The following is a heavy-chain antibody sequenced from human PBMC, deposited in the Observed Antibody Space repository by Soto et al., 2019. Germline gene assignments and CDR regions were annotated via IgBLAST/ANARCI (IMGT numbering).Heavy chain of an antibody. CDR1: GYTFTGYY. J-gene: IGHJ4*03. V-gene: IGHV1-2*02. CDR3: ARPMDTYSGPNLDI. D-gene: IGHD1-26*01. CDR2: INPNTGGK. Sequence: ASVRVSCKASGYTFTGYYIHWVRQAPLRVLEWMVCINPNTGGKNYAKKFQGRVTITRDTSISTAYMELSTLKSDDAAVYYCARPMDTYSGPNLDIWGQGTLVTVSS.